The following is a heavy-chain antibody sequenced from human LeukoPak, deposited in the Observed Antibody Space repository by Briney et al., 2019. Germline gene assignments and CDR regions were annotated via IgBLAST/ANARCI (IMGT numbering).Heavy chain of an antibody. CDR2: ISAYNGNT. CDR1: RYIFTRYG. Sequence: ASVNVSCKASRYIFTRYGISWVGQAAGQGLEWMGGISAYNGNTKYAQKLQGRVTITTDTSTSTAYMELRSLRSDDTAVYYCARVLDDYGDYNREYYFDYWGQGTLVTVSS. V-gene: IGHV1-18*04. J-gene: IGHJ4*02. CDR3: ARVLDDYGDYNREYYFDY. D-gene: IGHD4-17*01.